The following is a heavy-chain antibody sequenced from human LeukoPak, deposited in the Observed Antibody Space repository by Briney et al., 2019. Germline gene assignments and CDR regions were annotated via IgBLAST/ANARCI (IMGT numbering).Heavy chain of an antibody. V-gene: IGHV4-34*01. D-gene: IGHD1-26*01. CDR2: INHSGST. J-gene: IGHJ4*02. CDR1: GGSFSGYY. Sequence: SETLSLTCAVYGGSFSGYYWSWIRQPPGKGLEWIGEINHSGSTNYNPSLKSRVTISLDTSKNLFSLKLTSVTAADTAVYFCARLTGSYYDYWGQGTLVTVSS. CDR3: ARLTGSYYDY.